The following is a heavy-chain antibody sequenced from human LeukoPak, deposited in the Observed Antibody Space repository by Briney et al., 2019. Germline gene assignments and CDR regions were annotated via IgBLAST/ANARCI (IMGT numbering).Heavy chain of an antibody. J-gene: IGHJ4*02. CDR1: GYTFTGYY. D-gene: IGHD6-19*01. V-gene: IGHV1-2*02. CDR2: INPNGGGT. Sequence: ASVKVSCKASGYTFTGYYIHWVRLAPGQGLEWMGWINPNGGGTNYAQKFQGRVTITRNTSISTAYMELSSLRSEDTAVYYCARGEAVAGTGDYWGQGTLVTVSS. CDR3: ARGEAVAGTGDY.